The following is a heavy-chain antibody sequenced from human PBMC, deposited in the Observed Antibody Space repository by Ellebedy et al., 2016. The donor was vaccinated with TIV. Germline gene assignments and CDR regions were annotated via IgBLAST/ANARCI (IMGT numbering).Heavy chain of an antibody. D-gene: IGHD2-2*01. V-gene: IGHV3-74*01. J-gene: IGHJ4*02. CDR3: ARAGIVVVPAAIGV. CDR1: GFTFSSYW. Sequence: PGGSLRLSCVASGFTFSSYWMHRVRQAPGKGLVWVSRINSDGSSTSYADSVKGRFTISRDNAQNTLYLQMNSLRAEDMAVYYCARAGIVVVPAAIGVWGQGTLVTVSS. CDR2: INSDGSST.